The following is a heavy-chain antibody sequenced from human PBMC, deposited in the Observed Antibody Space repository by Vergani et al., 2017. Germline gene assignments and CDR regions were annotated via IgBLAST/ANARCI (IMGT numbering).Heavy chain of an antibody. Sequence: QVQLVQSGAEVKKPGSSVKVSCKASGGTFSSYAISWVRQAPGQGLEWMGSIIPIFGTANYAQKFQGRVTITADESTSTAYMELSSLRPEDTALYYCAIVTDYYDSSGYYLDYWGQGTLVTVSS. J-gene: IGHJ4*02. V-gene: IGHV1-69*13. CDR3: AIVTDYYDSSGYYLDY. CDR2: IIPIFGTA. CDR1: GGTFSSYA. D-gene: IGHD3-22*01.